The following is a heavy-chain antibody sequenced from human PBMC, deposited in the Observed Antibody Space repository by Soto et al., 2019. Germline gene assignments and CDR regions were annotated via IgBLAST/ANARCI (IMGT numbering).Heavy chain of an antibody. CDR1: GFTFSTYT. V-gene: IGHV3-21*01. CDR2: INGRSNYV. Sequence: AGSMKISCAFSGFTFSTYTMNWVRQATGKGLEWVSSINGRSNYVYYADSVKGRFTISRDNAKNSLYLQMNRLRAEDTAIYYCAREDGVVGSSSAFDHWGLGTLVTVSS. J-gene: IGHJ4*02. D-gene: IGHD1-26*01. CDR3: AREDGVVGSSSAFDH.